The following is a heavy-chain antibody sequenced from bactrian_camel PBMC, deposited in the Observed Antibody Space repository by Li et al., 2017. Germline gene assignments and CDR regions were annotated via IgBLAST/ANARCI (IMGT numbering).Heavy chain of an antibody. D-gene: IGHD2*01. V-gene: IGHV3-2*01. CDR1: GLTASSTC. CDR3: AADNRRGFCSGYSVLNAPGELDEIDFRF. Sequence: HVQLVESGGGTVQVGGSLRLSCSASGLTASSTCMGWFRQAPGKARESVAIISSGDKSDYADSVKGRFTISRNSAKNTLWLQMNSLKPEDTAMYYCAADNRRGFCSGYSVLNAPGELDEIDFRFWGQGTQVTVS. CDR2: ISSGDKS. J-gene: IGHJ6*01.